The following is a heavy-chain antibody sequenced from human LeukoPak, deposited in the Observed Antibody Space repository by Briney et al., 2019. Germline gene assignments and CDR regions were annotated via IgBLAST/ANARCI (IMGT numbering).Heavy chain of an antibody. J-gene: IGHJ6*02. Sequence: ASVKVSCKASGYTFTTYGISWVRQAPGQGLEWMGWISAYNGNTNYAQKLQGRVTMTTDTSTSTAYMELRSLRSDDTAVYYCARGGRLYCSGGSCYSSYYYGMDVWGQGTTVTVSS. CDR2: ISAYNGNT. D-gene: IGHD2-15*01. V-gene: IGHV1-18*01. CDR3: ARGGRLYCSGGSCYSSYYYGMDV. CDR1: GYTFTTYG.